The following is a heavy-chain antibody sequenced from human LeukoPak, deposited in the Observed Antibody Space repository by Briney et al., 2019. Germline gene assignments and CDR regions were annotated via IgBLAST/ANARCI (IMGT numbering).Heavy chain of an antibody. V-gene: IGHV4-59*01. CDR1: GGSISSYY. CDR3: ARDIVVVAATQHWYFDL. Sequence: SETLSLTCTVSGGSISSYYWGWIRQPPGKGLEWIGYIYYSGSTNYNPSLKSRVTISVDTSKNQFSLKLSSVTAADTAVYYCARDIVVVAATQHWYFDLWGRGTLVTVSS. J-gene: IGHJ2*01. D-gene: IGHD2-15*01. CDR2: IYYSGST.